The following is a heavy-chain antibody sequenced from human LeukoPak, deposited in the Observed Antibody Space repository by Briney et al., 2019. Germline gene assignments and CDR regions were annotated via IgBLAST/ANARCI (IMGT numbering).Heavy chain of an antibody. D-gene: IGHD3-3*01. CDR3: ARDRREYDFWSGYYDY. Sequence: QPGRSLRLSCAASGFTFSSYGMHWVRQAPGKGMEWVAVIWYDGSNKYYADSVKGRFTIPRDNSKNTLYLQMNSLRAEDTAVYYCARDRREYDFWSGYYDYWGQGTLVTVSS. CDR2: IWYDGSNK. CDR1: GFTFSSYG. V-gene: IGHV3-33*01. J-gene: IGHJ4*02.